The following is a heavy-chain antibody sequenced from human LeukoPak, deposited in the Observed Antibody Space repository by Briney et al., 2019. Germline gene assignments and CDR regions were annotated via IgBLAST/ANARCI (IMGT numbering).Heavy chain of an antibody. CDR1: GYTFTGYY. CDR2: INPNSGGT. J-gene: IGHJ6*02. D-gene: IGHD3-16*01. V-gene: IGHV1-2*02. CDR3: ARDQRDYGKGGDYYYYYGMDV. Sequence: ASVKVSCKASGYTFTGYYMHWGRQAPGRGLEWMGWINPNSGGTNYAQKFQGRVTMTRDTSISTAYMELSRLRSDDTAVYYCARDQRDYGKGGDYYYYYGMDVWGQGTTVTVSS.